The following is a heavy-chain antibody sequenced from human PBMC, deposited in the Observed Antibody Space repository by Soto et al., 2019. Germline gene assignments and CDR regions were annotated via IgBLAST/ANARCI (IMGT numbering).Heavy chain of an antibody. V-gene: IGHV1-69*12. CDR3: AKGAVAGTPTSYYYYGMDV. J-gene: IGHJ6*02. CDR2: IIPIFGTI. D-gene: IGHD6-19*01. CDR1: GGTFRTYA. Sequence: QVQLLQSGAEVKKPGSSVRVSCEASGGTFRTYAISWVRQAPGQGLEWMGEIIPIFGTINYAQKFQGRLTMNADESAATVYMDLRSLRSDDTALYYCAKGAVAGTPTSYYYYGMDVWGQGTTVTVSS.